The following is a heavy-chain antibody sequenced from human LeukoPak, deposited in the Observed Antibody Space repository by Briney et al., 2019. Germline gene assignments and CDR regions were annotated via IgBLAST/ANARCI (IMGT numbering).Heavy chain of an antibody. J-gene: IGHJ5*02. CDR3: ARGRYSAGDNWFDP. CDR1: GGSIGSNIW. Sequence: PSGTLSLTCAVFGGSIGSNIWWSWVRQPPGKGLEWIGEIYHSGNTNYNPSLKSRVTISVDKSKNQFSLTLSSVTAADTAVYYCARGRYSAGDNWFDPWGQGTLVTVSS. CDR2: IYHSGNT. V-gene: IGHV4-4*02. D-gene: IGHD3-9*01.